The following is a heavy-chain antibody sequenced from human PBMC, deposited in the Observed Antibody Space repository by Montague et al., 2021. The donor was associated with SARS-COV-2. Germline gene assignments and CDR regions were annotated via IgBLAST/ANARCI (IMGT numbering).Heavy chain of an antibody. D-gene: IGHD2-2*01. Sequence: LVKPTQTLTLTCTFSGFSLSTPNVGVGWIRQPPGKGLDWIGSFYYTGYTCYTPSLKSRVTISGDTSKNQFSLKLTSVTAADTAVYYCARIVGDCSSDSCYAVRWGQGTVVTVSS. CDR3: ARIVGDCSSDSCYAVR. CDR2: FYYTGYT. CDR1: GFSLSTPNVG. V-gene: IGHV4-39*01. J-gene: IGHJ4*02.